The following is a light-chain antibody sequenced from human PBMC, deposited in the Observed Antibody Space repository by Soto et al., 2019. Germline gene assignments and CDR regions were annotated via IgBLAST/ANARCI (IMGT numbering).Light chain of an antibody. J-gene: IGKJ5*01. Sequence: EIVLTQSPGTLSLSPGERATLSCRASQSVSSSYLAWYQQKPGQAPRLLIYGASSRATGIPDRFSGSGSGTDFTLTISRLEPEDFAVYYCQVYGPSPPITFGQGTRLENK. V-gene: IGKV3-20*01. CDR2: GAS. CDR1: QSVSSSY. CDR3: QVYGPSPPIT.